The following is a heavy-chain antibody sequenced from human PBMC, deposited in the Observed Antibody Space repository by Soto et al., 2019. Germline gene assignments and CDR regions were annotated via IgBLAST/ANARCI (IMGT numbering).Heavy chain of an antibody. CDR1: GGSVCIYA. V-gene: IGHV1-69*06. CDR2: IIPVYGTV. J-gene: IGHJ5*02. D-gene: IGHD3-22*01. CDR3: ARGSAYSSNWFDL. Sequence: SXKTPGGSVCIYADNGVRQAPGRRLEWMGGIIPVYGTVNDAQKFQGRVTITADKSTTTVYMELSNLRSEDTALYYCARGSAYSSNWFDLCGQGTLVTVSS.